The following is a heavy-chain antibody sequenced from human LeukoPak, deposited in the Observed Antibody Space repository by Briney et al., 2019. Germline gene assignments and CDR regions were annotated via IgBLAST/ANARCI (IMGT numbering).Heavy chain of an antibody. V-gene: IGHV3-48*03. Sequence: GGSLRLSCAASGFTFSSYEMNWVRQAPGKGLEWVSYISSSGSTIYYADSVKGRFTISRGNAKNSLYLQMNSLRAEDTAVYYCARYNVYYGSGSYPEYFQHWGQGTLVTVSS. CDR2: ISSSGSTI. CDR1: GFTFSSYE. CDR3: ARYNVYYGSGSYPEYFQH. D-gene: IGHD3-10*01. J-gene: IGHJ1*01.